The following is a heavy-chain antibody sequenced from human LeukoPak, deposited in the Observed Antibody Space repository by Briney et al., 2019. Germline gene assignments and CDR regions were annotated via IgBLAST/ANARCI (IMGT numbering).Heavy chain of an antibody. CDR3: ARGVRGSGTPGRWFDP. CDR1: GGSISSGDYS. V-gene: IGHV4-30-2*01. CDR2: IYHSGST. D-gene: IGHD3-10*01. J-gene: IGHJ5*02. Sequence: SETLSLTCDVSGGSISSGDYSWSWIRQPPGKGLEWIGYIYHSGSTYYNPSLKSRVTISVDRSKNQFSLKLSSVTAADTAVYYCARGVRGSGTPGRWFDPWGQGTLVTVSS.